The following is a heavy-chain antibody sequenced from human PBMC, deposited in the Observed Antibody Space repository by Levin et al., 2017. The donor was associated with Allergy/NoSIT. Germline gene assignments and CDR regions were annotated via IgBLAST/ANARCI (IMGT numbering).Heavy chain of an antibody. CDR1: GFSFSSST. J-gene: IGHJ4*02. CDR3: VKSTMFRGGIFDH. CDR2: IDSNGRSI. D-gene: IGHD3-10*01. V-gene: IGHV3-64D*06. Sequence: GESLKISCSASGFSFSSSTMHWVRQAPGQGLEHVSAIDSNGRSIDYAGSVKGRFTISRDNSKNTLDLQMSSLRTKDTAMYYCVKSTMFRGGIFDHWGQGTVVTVSS.